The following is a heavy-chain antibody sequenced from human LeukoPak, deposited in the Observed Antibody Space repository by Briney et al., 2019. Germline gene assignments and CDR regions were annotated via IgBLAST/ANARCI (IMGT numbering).Heavy chain of an antibody. CDR3: AKVKLLVGGYSYGMVDY. V-gene: IGHV3-23*01. Sequence: GGSLRLPCAASGFTFSSYAMSWVRQAPGKGLEWVSAISGSGGSTYYADSVKGRFTISRDNSKNTLYLQMNSLRAEDTAVYYCAKVKLLVGGYSYGMVDYWGQGTLVTVSS. CDR2: ISGSGGST. J-gene: IGHJ4*02. D-gene: IGHD5-18*01. CDR1: GFTFSSYA.